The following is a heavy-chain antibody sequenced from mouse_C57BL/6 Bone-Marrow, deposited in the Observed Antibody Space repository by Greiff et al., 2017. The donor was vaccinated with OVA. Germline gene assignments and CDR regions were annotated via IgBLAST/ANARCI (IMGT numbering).Heavy chain of an antibody. V-gene: IGHV1-74*01. CDR1: GYTFTSYW. CDR2: IHPSDSDT. J-gene: IGHJ3*01. CDR3: AIKGYGSSPAWLAY. Sequence: QVQLQQPGAELVKPGASVKVSCKASGYTFTSYWMHWVKQRPGQGLEWIGRIHPSDSDTNYNQKFKGKATLTVDKSSSTAYMQLSSLTSEDSAVYYCAIKGYGSSPAWLAYWGQGTLVTVSA. D-gene: IGHD1-1*01.